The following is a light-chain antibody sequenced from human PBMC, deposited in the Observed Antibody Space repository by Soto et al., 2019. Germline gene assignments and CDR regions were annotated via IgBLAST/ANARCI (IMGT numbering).Light chain of an antibody. CDR3: PPYSKSPVT. Sequence: EIVLTQSPGTLSLSPGGRATLFCRASRSVDSNHLAWYQHKPGQTPRFLIYGASRRATGIPARFSGSGSGTDFTLTISGLEPEDVAISYCPPYSKSPVTFGQGTRLEIK. CDR1: RSVDSNH. J-gene: IGKJ5*01. CDR2: GAS. V-gene: IGKV3-20*01.